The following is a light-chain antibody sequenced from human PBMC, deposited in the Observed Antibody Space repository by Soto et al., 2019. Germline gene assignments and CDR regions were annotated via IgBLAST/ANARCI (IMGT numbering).Light chain of an antibody. CDR2: AAS. Sequence: DIQMTQSPSSLSASVGDRVTITCRASQSISSYVNWYQQKPGKAPRLLISAASTLQSGVPSRFSGGGSGTDFTLTISSLQHEDFATYYCQQSFNTPLAFGQGTRLEIE. J-gene: IGKJ5*01. V-gene: IGKV1-39*01. CDR1: QSISSY. CDR3: QQSFNTPLA.